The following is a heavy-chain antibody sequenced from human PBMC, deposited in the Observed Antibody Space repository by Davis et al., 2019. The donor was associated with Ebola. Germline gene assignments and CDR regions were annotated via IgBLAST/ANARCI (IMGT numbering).Heavy chain of an antibody. CDR1: GYTFTSYG. CDR3: ARDPMVNGMDV. CDR2: ISAYNCNT. D-gene: IGHD5-18*01. J-gene: IGHJ6*02. Sequence: AASVKVPCKASGYTFTSYGLSWLRQAPGKGLEWMGWISAYNCNTNLAQKLQDRVTMTTDTSTSTAYMELRSLRYDDTAVYYCARDPMVNGMDVWGQGTTVTVSS. V-gene: IGHV1-18*01.